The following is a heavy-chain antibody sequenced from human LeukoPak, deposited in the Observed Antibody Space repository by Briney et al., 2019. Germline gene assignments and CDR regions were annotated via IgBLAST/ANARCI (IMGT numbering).Heavy chain of an antibody. V-gene: IGHV3-30*18. CDR3: AKGRNAFDI. Sequence: GGSLRLSCAASGFTFSSYGMHWVRQAPGKGLEWVAVISYDGSNKYYADSVKGRFTISRDNSKNTLYLQMNSLRAEDTAMYYCAKGRNAFDIWGQGTMVTVSS. D-gene: IGHD1-14*01. CDR2: ISYDGSNK. CDR1: GFTFSSYG. J-gene: IGHJ3*02.